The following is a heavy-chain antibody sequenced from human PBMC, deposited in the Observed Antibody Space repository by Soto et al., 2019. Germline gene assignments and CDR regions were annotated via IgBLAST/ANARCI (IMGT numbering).Heavy chain of an antibody. CDR3: AEDFGSGWPQYYFGY. J-gene: IGHJ4*02. CDR2: ISGSGGST. D-gene: IGHD6-25*01. CDR1: GFTFSSYA. V-gene: IGHV3-23*01. Sequence: EVQLLESGGGLVQPGGSLRLSCAASGFTFSSYAMSWVRQAPGKGLEWVSAISGSGGSTYYADSVKGRFTISVDNSKTTLHLQMTGLRAENTAVYYGAEDFGSGWPQYYFGYCGQGTLVTVSS.